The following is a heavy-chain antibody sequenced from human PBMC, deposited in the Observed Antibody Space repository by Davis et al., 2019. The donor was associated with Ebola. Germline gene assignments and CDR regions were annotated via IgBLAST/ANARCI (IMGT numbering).Heavy chain of an antibody. D-gene: IGHD5-24*01. CDR2: IWYDGSNK. CDR3: ARGRVEMATVSLDY. Sequence: GESLKISYAASGFTFSSYGMHWVRQAPGKGLEWVAVIWYDGSNKYYADSVKGRFTISRDNSKNTLYLQMNSLRAEDTAVYYCARGRVEMATVSLDYWGQGTLVTVSS. CDR1: GFTFSSYG. J-gene: IGHJ4*02. V-gene: IGHV3-33*01.